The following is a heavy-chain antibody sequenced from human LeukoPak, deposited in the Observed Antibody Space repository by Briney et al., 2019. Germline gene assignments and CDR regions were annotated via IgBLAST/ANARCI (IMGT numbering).Heavy chain of an antibody. D-gene: IGHD4-17*01. CDR1: GGSISSYY. J-gene: IGHJ5*02. Sequence: SETLSLTCTVSGGSISSYYWSWIRQPPGKGLEWVGYIYYSGSTNYNPSLKSRVTISVDTSKNQFSLKLSSVTAADTAVYYCARDYGDYVGWFDPWGQGTLVTVSS. CDR3: ARDYGDYVGWFDP. V-gene: IGHV4-59*01. CDR2: IYYSGST.